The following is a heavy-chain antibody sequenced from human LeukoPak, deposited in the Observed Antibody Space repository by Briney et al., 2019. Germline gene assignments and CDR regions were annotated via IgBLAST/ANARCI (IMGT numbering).Heavy chain of an antibody. CDR2: INPSGGST. D-gene: IGHD3-16*02. CDR3: ARAFISYYYGMDV. CDR1: GYTFTSYY. Sequence: GASVKVSCKASGYTFTSYYMHWVRQAPGQGLEWMGIINPSGGSTNYAQKLQGRVTMTTDTSTSTAYMELRSLRSDDTAVYYCARAFISYYYGMDVWGQGTTVTVSS. V-gene: IGHV1-46*01. J-gene: IGHJ6*02.